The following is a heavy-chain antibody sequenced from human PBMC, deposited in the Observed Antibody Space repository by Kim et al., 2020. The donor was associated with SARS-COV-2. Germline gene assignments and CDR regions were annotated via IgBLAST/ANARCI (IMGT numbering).Heavy chain of an antibody. CDR3: ARDLRIKVWSTIDY. D-gene: IGHD2-8*01. CDR2: INPSGGST. J-gene: IGHJ4*02. Sequence: ASVKVSCKASGYTFVNYYIHWVRQAPGQGLEWMGIINPSGGSTVYAQKFQGRVTMTRDTSTSTLYMDLSSLRSEDTAIYYCARDLRIKVWSTIDYWGQGTLVTVPS. CDR1: GYTFVNYY. V-gene: IGHV1-46*01.